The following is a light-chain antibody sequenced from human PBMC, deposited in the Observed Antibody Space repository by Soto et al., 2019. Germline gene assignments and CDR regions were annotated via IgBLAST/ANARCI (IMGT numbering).Light chain of an antibody. CDR1: QSISSW. CDR2: DAS. J-gene: IGKJ1*01. Sequence: DIQMTQSPSTLSASVGDRVNITCRASQSISSWLALYQQNTGKAPKPLIYDASSLESGVPSRLRRNRYGTELTLTISSMKPDDFETYYCQQYNSYSWTFGHGTKVDI. CDR3: QQYNSYSWT. V-gene: IGKV1-5*01.